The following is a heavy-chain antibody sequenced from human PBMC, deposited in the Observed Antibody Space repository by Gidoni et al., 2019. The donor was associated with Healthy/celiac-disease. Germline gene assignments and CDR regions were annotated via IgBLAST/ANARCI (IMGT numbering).Heavy chain of an antibody. V-gene: IGHV3-30*04. D-gene: IGHD3-3*01. Sequence: QVQLVESGGGVVQPGRSLRLSCAASGFTFSSYALPWVRQAPGKGLEWVAVISYDGSNKYYADSVKGRFTISRDNSKNTLYLQMNSLRAEDTAVYYCARGELVRDFWSGSYYYYYGMDVWGQGTTVTVSS. CDR1: GFTFSSYA. J-gene: IGHJ6*02. CDR2: ISYDGSNK. CDR3: ARGELVRDFWSGSYYYYYGMDV.